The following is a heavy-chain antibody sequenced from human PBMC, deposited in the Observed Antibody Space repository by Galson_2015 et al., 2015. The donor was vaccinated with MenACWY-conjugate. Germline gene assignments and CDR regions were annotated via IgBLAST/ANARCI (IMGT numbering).Heavy chain of an antibody. J-gene: IGHJ3*02. CDR2: ISGGGGST. D-gene: IGHD3-22*01. V-gene: IGHV3-23*01. Sequence: SLRLSCAASGFTFSSYAMNWVRQAPAKGLEWVSAISGGGGSTYYADSVRGRFTISRVNSQNTLYLHMNSLRAEETAIYYCAKVDYYDNSGRTSKGAFDIWGQGTMVTVSS. CDR3: AKVDYYDNSGRTSKGAFDI. CDR1: GFTFSSYA.